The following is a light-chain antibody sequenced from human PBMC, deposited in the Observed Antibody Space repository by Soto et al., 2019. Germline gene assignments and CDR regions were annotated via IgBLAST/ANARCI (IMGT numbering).Light chain of an antibody. Sequence: QSALTQPPSASGSPGQSVTISCNESSNNLGGYNYVSWYQHHPGKAPKLIIYEVRERPSGVPDRFSGSKSGNTASLTVSGLQAEDEADYYCSSYGGSDNLIFGGGTQLTVL. CDR2: EVR. CDR3: SSYGGSDNLI. J-gene: IGLJ2*01. CDR1: SNNLGGYNY. V-gene: IGLV2-8*01.